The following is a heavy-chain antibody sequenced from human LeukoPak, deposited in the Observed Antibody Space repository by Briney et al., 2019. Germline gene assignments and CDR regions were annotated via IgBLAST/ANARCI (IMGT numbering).Heavy chain of an antibody. D-gene: IGHD3-16*02. CDR2: ISGGSGTI. Sequence: GGSLRLSCAASGFTFSDYSMNWVRQAPGKGLEWVSYISGGSGTIYYADSVKGRFTISRDNAKNSLFLQMNSLRDKDTAVYYCARGRRYSTSPFDYWGQGTLVTVSS. CDR1: GFTFSDYS. J-gene: IGHJ4*02. V-gene: IGHV3-48*02. CDR3: ARGRRYSTSPFDY.